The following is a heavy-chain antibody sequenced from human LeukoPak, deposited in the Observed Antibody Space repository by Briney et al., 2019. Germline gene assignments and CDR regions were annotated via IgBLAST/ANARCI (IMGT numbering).Heavy chain of an antibody. J-gene: IGHJ4*02. V-gene: IGHV4-34*01. Sequence: SETLSLTCAVYGGSFSGYYWSWIRQSPGKGLEWIGEINHSGSTNYNPSLKSRVTISVDTSKNQFSLKLSSVTAADTAVYYCARGPNVTTVTTLGADYWGQGTLVTVSS. D-gene: IGHD4-17*01. CDR3: ARGPNVTTVTTLGADY. CDR2: INHSGST. CDR1: GGSFSGYY.